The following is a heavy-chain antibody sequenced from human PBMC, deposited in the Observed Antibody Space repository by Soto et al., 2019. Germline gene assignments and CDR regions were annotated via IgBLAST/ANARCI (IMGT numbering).Heavy chain of an antibody. V-gene: IGHV3-30*18. CDR3: AKDIGGVDTGNYGMDV. Sequence: QVQLVESGGGVVQPGMSLRLSCAASVVTFTNYAMHWVRQAPGKGLEWVADISYHGTEKGYEDSVKGRFNISRDNSKNTLYVQMSSLRAEDTAVYYCAKDIGGVDTGNYGMDVWGQGTTVIVSS. CDR1: VVTFTNYA. CDR2: ISYHGTEK. J-gene: IGHJ6*02. D-gene: IGHD5-18*01.